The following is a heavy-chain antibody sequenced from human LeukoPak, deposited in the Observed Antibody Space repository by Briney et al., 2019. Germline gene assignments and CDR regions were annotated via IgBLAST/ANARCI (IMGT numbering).Heavy chain of an antibody. D-gene: IGHD1-26*01. CDR1: KFTFSTYW. J-gene: IGHJ4*02. V-gene: IGHV3-7*01. CDR3: ARLRYSGSSQHFDY. Sequence: GGSLRLSCAASKFTFSTYWMSWVRQAPGKGLEWVANIKQDGSEKYYVDSVKGRFTISRDNAKNSLYLQMNSLRAEDTALYYCARLRYSGSSQHFDYRGLGTLVTVSS. CDR2: IKQDGSEK.